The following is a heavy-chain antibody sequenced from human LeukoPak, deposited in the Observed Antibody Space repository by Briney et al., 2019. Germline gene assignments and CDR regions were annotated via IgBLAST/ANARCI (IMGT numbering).Heavy chain of an antibody. Sequence: ASVKVSCKASGYTFTSYDINWVRQATGQGLEWMGWMNPNSGNTGYAQKFQGRVNMTRNTSISTAYMELSSLISEDTAVYYCARSYYYGSGSRNSPFDYWGQGTLVTVSS. CDR1: GYTFTSYD. J-gene: IGHJ4*02. CDR3: ARSYYYGSGSRNSPFDY. D-gene: IGHD3-10*01. V-gene: IGHV1-8*01. CDR2: MNPNSGNT.